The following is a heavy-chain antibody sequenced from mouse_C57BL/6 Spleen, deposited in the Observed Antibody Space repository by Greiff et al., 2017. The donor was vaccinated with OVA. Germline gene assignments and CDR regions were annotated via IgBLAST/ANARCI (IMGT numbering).Heavy chain of an antibody. Sequence: EVQRVESEGGLVQPGSSMKLSCTASGFTFSDYYMAWVRQVPEKGLEWVANINYDGSSTYYLDSLKSRFIISRDNAKNILYLQMSSLKSEDTATYYCARGGDYDGFAYWGQGTLVTVSA. D-gene: IGHD2-4*01. CDR3: ARGGDYDGFAY. J-gene: IGHJ3*01. CDR2: INYDGSST. V-gene: IGHV5-16*01. CDR1: GFTFSDYY.